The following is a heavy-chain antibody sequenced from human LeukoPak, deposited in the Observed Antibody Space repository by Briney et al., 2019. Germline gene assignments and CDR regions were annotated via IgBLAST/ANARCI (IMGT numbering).Heavy chain of an antibody. Sequence: PGGSLRLSCAASGFTFSSYGMHWVRQAPGKGLEWLAFIRYDGSNKYYADSVKGRFTISRDNSKNTLYLQMNSLRAEDTAVYYCARTVDYGDYGDWFDPWGQGTLATVSS. J-gene: IGHJ5*02. V-gene: IGHV3-30*02. CDR3: ARTVDYGDYGDWFDP. CDR2: IRYDGSNK. D-gene: IGHD4-17*01. CDR1: GFTFSSYG.